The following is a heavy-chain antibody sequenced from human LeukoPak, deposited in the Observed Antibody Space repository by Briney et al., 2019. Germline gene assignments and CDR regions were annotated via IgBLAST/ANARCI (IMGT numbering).Heavy chain of an antibody. CDR3: ARDPTNSRNWCDP. Sequence: ASVKVSCKASGYTFTRYYIHLVRQAPGQGLEWMGIINPSGGSTNHAQKFQGRVTMTRDTSTSTVYMELSSLRSEDTAIYYCARDPTNSRNWCDPWGQGTLVTVSS. CDR2: INPSGGST. CDR1: GYTFTRYY. J-gene: IGHJ5*02. V-gene: IGHV1-46*01. D-gene: IGHD4-23*01.